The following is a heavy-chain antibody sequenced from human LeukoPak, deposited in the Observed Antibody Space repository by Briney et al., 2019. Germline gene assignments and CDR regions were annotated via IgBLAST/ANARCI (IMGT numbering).Heavy chain of an antibody. V-gene: IGHV4-59*08. CDR2: ARYTGST. Sequence: TSETLSLTCTVSGGSISGYYWTWIRQSPEKRPEWLAYARYTGSTNYNPSLKSRLTISVDTSKNQFSLTLASVTAADTAVYYCARHVAPDMDYFDYWGPGTLVTVSP. CDR1: GGSISGYY. D-gene: IGHD2-15*01. J-gene: IGHJ4*02. CDR3: ARHVAPDMDYFDY.